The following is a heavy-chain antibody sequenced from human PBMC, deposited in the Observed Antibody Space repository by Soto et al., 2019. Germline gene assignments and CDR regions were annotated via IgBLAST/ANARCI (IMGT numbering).Heavy chain of an antibody. CDR1: GYTFTSYG. CDR3: ARPHWNYYDSSGPVWFDY. Sequence: ASVKVSCKASGYTFTSYGISWVRQAPGQGLEWMGWISAYNGNTNYAQKLQGRVTMTTDTSTSTAYMELRSLRSEDTAVYYCARPHWNYYDSSGPVWFDYWGQGTLVTVSS. D-gene: IGHD3-22*01. CDR2: ISAYNGNT. J-gene: IGHJ4*02. V-gene: IGHV1-18*04.